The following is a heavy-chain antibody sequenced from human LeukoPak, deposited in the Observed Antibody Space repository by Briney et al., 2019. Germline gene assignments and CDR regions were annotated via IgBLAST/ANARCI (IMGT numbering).Heavy chain of an antibody. J-gene: IGHJ4*02. Sequence: PGGSLRLSCAASGFTFSSYAMSWVRQAPGKGLEWVSAISGSGGSTYYADSVRGRFTISRDNSKNTLYLQMNSLRAEDTAVYYCAKGGGYSGYEIFDYWGQGTLVTVSS. V-gene: IGHV3-23*01. D-gene: IGHD5-12*01. CDR3: AKGGGYSGYEIFDY. CDR2: ISGSGGST. CDR1: GFTFSSYA.